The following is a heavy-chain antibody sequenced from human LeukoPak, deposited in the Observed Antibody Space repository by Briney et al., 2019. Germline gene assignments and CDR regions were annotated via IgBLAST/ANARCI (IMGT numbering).Heavy chain of an antibody. D-gene: IGHD4-23*01. CDR2: IIPIFGTA. CDR1: GGTFSSYA. V-gene: IGHV1-69*01. J-gene: IGHJ5*02. Sequence: GASVKVSCKASGGTFSSYAISWVRQAPGQGLEWMGGIIPIFGTANYAQKFQGRVTITADESTSTAYMELSSLRSEDTAVYYCARLGPHHGGNPDNWFDPWGQGTLVTVSS. CDR3: ARLGPHHGGNPDNWFDP.